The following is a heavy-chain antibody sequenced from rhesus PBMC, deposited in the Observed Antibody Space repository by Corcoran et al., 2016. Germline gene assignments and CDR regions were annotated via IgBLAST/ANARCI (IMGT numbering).Heavy chain of an antibody. CDR3: ARGIWYSSWHHFDY. CDR2: IYWDDDK. J-gene: IGHJ4*01. CDR1: GFSLTTSGMG. V-gene: IGHV2-152*01. D-gene: IGHD6-13*01. Sequence: QVTLKESGPALVKPTQTLTLTCTFSGFSLTTSGMGVGWIRQPPGKALEWLALIYWDDDKRYSTSLKSRLTISKDTSQNQVVLTMTNMDPMDTATYYCARGIWYSSWHHFDYWGQGVLVTVSS.